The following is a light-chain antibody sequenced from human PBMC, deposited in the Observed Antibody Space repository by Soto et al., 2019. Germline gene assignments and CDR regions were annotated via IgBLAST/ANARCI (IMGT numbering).Light chain of an antibody. CDR2: AAS. J-gene: IGKJ1*01. CDR3: QHYNSYSEA. CDR1: QGIRDD. Sequence: AIQMTQSPSSLSASVGDRVTITCRASQGIRDDLGWYQQKPGKAPKLLIYAASNLQSGVPSRFSGSGSGTDFTLIISSLQPEDFATYYCQHYNSYSEAFGQGTKVDIK. V-gene: IGKV1-6*01.